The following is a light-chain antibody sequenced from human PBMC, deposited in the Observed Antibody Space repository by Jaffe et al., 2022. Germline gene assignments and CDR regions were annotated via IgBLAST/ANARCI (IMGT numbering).Light chain of an antibody. V-gene: IGKV2-28*01. Sequence: DIVMTQSPLSLPVTPGEPASISCRSSQSLLHRDGHIYLEWYLQKPGQSPQLLIYLGSNRASGVPDRFSGSGSGTDFTLKISRVEAEDVGVYYCMQALQSPLTFGGGTKVEIK. J-gene: IGKJ4*01. CDR2: LGS. CDR1: QSLLHRDGHIY. CDR3: MQALQSPLT.